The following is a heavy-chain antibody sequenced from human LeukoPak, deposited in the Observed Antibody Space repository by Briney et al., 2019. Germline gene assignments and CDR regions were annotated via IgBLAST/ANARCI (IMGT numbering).Heavy chain of an antibody. CDR2: ISSSSSYI. V-gene: IGHV3-21*01. D-gene: IGHD6-13*01. CDR3: ARAVDSSSWYRNWFDP. J-gene: IGHJ5*02. Sequence: AGGSLRLSCAASGFTFSSYSMNWVRQAPGKGLEWVSSISSSSSYIYYADSVKGRFTISRDNAKNSLYLQMNSLRAEDTAVYYCARAVDSSSWYRNWFDPWGQGTLVTVSS. CDR1: GFTFSSYS.